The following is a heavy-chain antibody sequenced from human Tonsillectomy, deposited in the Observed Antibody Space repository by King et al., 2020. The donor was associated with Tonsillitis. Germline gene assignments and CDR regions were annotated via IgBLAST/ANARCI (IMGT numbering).Heavy chain of an antibody. D-gene: IGHD3-9*01. CDR1: GGSISSYY. J-gene: IGHJ4*02. V-gene: IGHV4-59*01. CDR3: ARGRYGYFDY. Sequence: QLQESGPGLVKPSETLSLTCTVSGGSISSYYWSWSRQPPGKGLEWIGYIYYSGSTNYNPSLRIRVTISVDTSKNQFSLTVSSVTAAETAVYYCARGRYGYFDYWGQGTLVTVSS. CDR2: IYYSGST.